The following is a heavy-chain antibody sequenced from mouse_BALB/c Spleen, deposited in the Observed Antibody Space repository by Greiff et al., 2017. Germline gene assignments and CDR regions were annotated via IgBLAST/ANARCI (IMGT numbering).Heavy chain of an antibody. CDR1: GYTFTCYW. CDR3: ARFGNYVNY. CDR2: INPSTGYT. D-gene: IGHD2-1*01. J-gene: IGHJ2*01. V-gene: IGHV1-7*01. Sequence: VQLQQSGAELAKPGASVKMSCKASGYTFTCYWMHWVKQRPGQGLEWIGYINPSTGYTEYNQKFKDKATLTADKSSSTAYMQLSSLTSEDSAVYYCARFGNYVNYWGQGTTLTVSS.